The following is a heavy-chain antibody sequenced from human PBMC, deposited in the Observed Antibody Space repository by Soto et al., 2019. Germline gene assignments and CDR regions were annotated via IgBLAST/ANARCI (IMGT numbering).Heavy chain of an antibody. CDR2: ISAYNGNT. CDR1: GYTFTSYG. V-gene: IGHV1-18*01. D-gene: IGHD2-2*02. J-gene: IGHJ6*02. CDR3: ANDNTPHCSSTSCYTGGYYYYGMDV. Sequence: QVQLVQSGAEVKKPGASVKVSCKASGYTFTSYGISWVRQAPGQGLEWMGWISAYNGNTNYAQKLQGRVTMTTDTSTSTAYMELRSLRSDDTAVYYCANDNTPHCSSTSCYTGGYYYYGMDVWGQGTTVTVSS.